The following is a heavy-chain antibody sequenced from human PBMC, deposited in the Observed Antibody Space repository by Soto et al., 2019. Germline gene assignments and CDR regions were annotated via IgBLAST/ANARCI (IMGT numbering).Heavy chain of an antibody. D-gene: IGHD3-22*01. CDR3: AGSPEWSYALSQLVITTCSFY. J-gene: IGHJ4*02. CDR2: IIPVLGAT. Sequence: QVQLVQSGAEVKKPGSSVKVSCKASGGTFSSYAFSWVRQAPGQGLAWMGGIIPVLGATNDAQTLQGRATVTADPSPTTAFMELSRLVSEDTAVYYCAGSPEWSYALSQLVITTCSFYWGQGTLVTVSP. CDR1: GGTFSSYA. V-gene: IGHV1-69*01.